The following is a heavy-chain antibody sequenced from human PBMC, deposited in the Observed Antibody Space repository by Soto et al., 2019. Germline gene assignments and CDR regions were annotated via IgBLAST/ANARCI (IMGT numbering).Heavy chain of an antibody. CDR2: IYYSGST. V-gene: IGHV4-39*01. J-gene: IGHJ6*02. CDR1: GGSISSSSYY. D-gene: IGHD3-10*01. Sequence: SETLSLTCTVSGGSISSSSYYWGWIRQPPGKGLEWIGSIYYSGSTYYNPSLKSRVTISVDTSKNQFSLKLSSVTAADTAVYYCASKTLWFGELLSAPYYYGLAVCGQGTTVTVS. CDR3: ASKTLWFGELLSAPYYYGLAV.